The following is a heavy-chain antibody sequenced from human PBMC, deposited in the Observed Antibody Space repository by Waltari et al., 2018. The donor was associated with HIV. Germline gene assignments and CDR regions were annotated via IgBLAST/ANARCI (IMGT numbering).Heavy chain of an antibody. CDR2: IKQDGSDK. Sequence: EVQLVESGGGLVQPGGSLRLACAASGFTFRTFWMSWVRQAPGKGLEWVAKIKQDGSDKYYVDSVKGRFTISRDNAKQFLYLQMNSLRVEDTAIYFCARAPLVVQAFDLWGQGTMVTVAS. J-gene: IGHJ3*01. CDR3: ARAPLVVQAFDL. D-gene: IGHD1-1*01. CDR1: GFTFRTFW. V-gene: IGHV3-7*01.